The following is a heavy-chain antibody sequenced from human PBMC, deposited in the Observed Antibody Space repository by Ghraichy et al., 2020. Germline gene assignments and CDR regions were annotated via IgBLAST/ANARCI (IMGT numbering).Heavy chain of an antibody. V-gene: IGHV4-39*01. CDR3: ARQDYDILTGSYLDY. Sequence: SETLSLTCTVSGGSISSRGYYWGWIRQPPGKGLEWIGSIYYSGSTQYNPSLKSRVTIFVDTSKNQFSLKLSSVTAADTAVYYCARQDYDILTGSYLDYWGQGTLVTVSS. CDR2: IYYSGST. D-gene: IGHD3-9*01. CDR1: GGSISSRGYY. J-gene: IGHJ4*02.